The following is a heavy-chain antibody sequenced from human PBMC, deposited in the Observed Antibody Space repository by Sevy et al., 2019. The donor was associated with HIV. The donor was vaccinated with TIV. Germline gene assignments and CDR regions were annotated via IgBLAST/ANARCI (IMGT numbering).Heavy chain of an antibody. D-gene: IGHD4-17*01. CDR2: ISTSGGST. Sequence: GGSLRLSCAASGFTFITYVMSWVRQAPGKGLEWVSSISTSGGSTYYADSLKGRFTISRDNSKNTVDLQMNSLRVEDTCVYYCKKYPPRPYTVNTLDVQYFQHWGQGTLVTVPS. CDR3: KKYPPRPYTVNTLDVQYFQH. CDR1: GFTFITYV. J-gene: IGHJ1*01. V-gene: IGHV3-23*01.